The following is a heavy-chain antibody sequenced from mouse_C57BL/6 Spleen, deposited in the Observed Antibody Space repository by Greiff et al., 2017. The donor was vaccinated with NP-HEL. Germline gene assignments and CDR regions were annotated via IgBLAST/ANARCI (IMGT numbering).Heavy chain of an antibody. J-gene: IGHJ1*03. CDR2: IRSKSNNYAT. CDR1: GFSFNTYA. V-gene: IGHV10-1*01. D-gene: IGHD1-1*01. CDR3: VRSTVGWYFDV. Sequence: EVKVVESGGGLVQPKGSLKLSCAASGFSFNTYAMNWVRQAPGKGLEWVARIRSKSNNYATYYADSVKDRFTISRDDSESMLYLQMNNLKTEDTAMYYCVRSTVGWYFDVWGTGTTVTVSS.